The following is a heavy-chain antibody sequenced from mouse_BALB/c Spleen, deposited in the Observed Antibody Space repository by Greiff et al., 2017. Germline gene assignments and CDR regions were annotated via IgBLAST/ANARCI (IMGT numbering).Heavy chain of an antibody. V-gene: IGHV1-7*01. Sequence: QVQLQQSGAELAKPGASVKMSCKASGYTFTSYWMHWVKQRPGQGLEWIGYINPSTGYTEYNQKFKDKATLTADKSSSTAYMQLSSLTSEDSAVYYCARGETTATDAMDYWGQGTSVTVSS. CDR1: GYTFTSYW. D-gene: IGHD1-2*01. CDR2: INPSTGYT. J-gene: IGHJ4*01. CDR3: ARGETTATDAMDY.